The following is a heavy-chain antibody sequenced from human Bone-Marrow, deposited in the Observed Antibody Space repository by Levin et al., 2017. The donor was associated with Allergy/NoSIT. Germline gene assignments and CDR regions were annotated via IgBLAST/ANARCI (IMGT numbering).Heavy chain of an antibody. V-gene: IGHV4-4*02. J-gene: IGHJ4*02. CDR1: GVSISNTDW. CDR2: INHSGSI. Sequence: PSETLSLTCAVSGVSISNTDWWSWVRQSPGKGLEWIGEINHSGSINCNPSLKSRVTISVDKSKNQFSLELSSVTAADTAVYYCAREGIGWPDTSAKKYFDHWSQGTLVTVSS. D-gene: IGHD6-19*01. CDR3: AREGIGWPDTSAKKYFDH.